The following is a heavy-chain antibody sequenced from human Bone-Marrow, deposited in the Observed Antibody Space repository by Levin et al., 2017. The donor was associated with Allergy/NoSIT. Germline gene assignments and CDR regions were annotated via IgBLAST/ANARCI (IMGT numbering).Heavy chain of an antibody. Sequence: GGSLRLSCAASGFTFGTHTMHWVRLAPGKGLELVAVISDDGNIKDYADSVKGRCTISRDNSRDTLSLELNSLRPEDAGVYYCAGAGGWYVIDYWGQGTLVTVSS. CDR3: AGAGGWYVIDY. V-gene: IGHV3-30*04. D-gene: IGHD6-19*01. J-gene: IGHJ4*02. CDR1: GFTFGTHT. CDR2: ISDDGNIK.